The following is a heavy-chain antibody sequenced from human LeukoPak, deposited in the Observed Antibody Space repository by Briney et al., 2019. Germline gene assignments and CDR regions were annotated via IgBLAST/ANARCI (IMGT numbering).Heavy chain of an antibody. CDR1: GFTFSSYW. CDR2: IKQDGSKK. J-gene: IGHJ6*03. CDR3: ASGPQASYYYYYYRDV. V-gene: IGHV3-7*01. Sequence: TGGYLRLSCAASGFTFSSYWMSWVRQAPGRGLEWVANIKQDGSKKYYVDSVKGRFTISRDKAKNSLYLQMNSLRAEDLAVYYCASGPQASYYYYYYRDVWGKRTTVTVSS.